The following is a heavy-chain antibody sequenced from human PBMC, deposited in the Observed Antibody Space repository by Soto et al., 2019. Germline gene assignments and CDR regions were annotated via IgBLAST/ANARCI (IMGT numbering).Heavy chain of an antibody. CDR2: ISYDGSNK. D-gene: IGHD3-3*01. CDR1: GFTFSSYG. V-gene: IGHV3-30*18. J-gene: IGHJ6*03. CDR3: AKGAGGFLEWLLSYMDV. Sequence: QVQLVESGGGVVQPGRSLRLSCAASGFTFSSYGMHWVRQAPGKGLEWVAVISYDGSNKYYADSVKGRFTISRDNSKNTLYLQMNSLRAEETAVYYCAKGAGGFLEWLLSYMDVWGKGTTVTVSS.